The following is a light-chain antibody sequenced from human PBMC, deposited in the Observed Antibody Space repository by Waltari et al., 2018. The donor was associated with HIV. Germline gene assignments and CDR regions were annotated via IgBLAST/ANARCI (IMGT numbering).Light chain of an antibody. CDR3: QQYGMAPWT. Sequence: EIGLTQSPGTQSLSPGERATLSCRASQSVDRNCLAWYQQKPGQAPRLLMYGASTRVTGIPDRFSGSGSGTDFTLTIIRLEPEDFAVYYCQQYGMAPWTFGQGTKVEIK. CDR1: QSVDRNC. CDR2: GAS. V-gene: IGKV3-20*01. J-gene: IGKJ1*01.